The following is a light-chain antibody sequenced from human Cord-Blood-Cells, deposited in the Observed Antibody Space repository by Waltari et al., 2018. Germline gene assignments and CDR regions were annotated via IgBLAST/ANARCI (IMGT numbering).Light chain of an antibody. CDR2: YDD. CDR3: AAWDDSLNGVV. J-gene: IGLJ2*01. V-gene: IGLV1-36*01. CDR1: SATFGNNA. Sequence: QSVLTQPPSVSEAPRQRVTISCSGSSATFGNNAVNWYQQLPGKAPKLLIYYDDLLPSGVSDRFSGSKSGTSASLAISGLQSEDEADYYCAAWDDSLNGVVFGGGTKLTVL.